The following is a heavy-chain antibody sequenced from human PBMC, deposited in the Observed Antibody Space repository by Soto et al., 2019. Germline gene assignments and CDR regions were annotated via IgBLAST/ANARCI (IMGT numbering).Heavy chain of an antibody. CDR3: ASDSSSSGYDYGMDV. V-gene: IGHV1-18*01. CDR1: NETLTTYG. Sequence: QVHLVQSGAEVKKPGASVKVSCKASNETLTTYGISWVRQAPGQGLEWMGWVSGYSGHSSSAQEFQDRVIMTTDTSTNTAYMELRSLTSDDSAVYFCASDSSSSGYDYGMDVWGQGTTVTVSS. J-gene: IGHJ6*02. D-gene: IGHD6-6*01. CDR2: VSGYSGHS.